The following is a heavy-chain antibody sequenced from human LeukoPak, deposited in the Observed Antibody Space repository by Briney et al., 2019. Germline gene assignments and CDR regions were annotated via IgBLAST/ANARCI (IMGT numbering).Heavy chain of an antibody. Sequence: KTSETLSLTCTVSGGSISSYYWSWIRQPPGKGLEWIGYIYYSGSTNYNPSLKSRVTISVDTSKNQFSLKLSSVTAADTAVYYCARGGTTYSYWGQGTLVTVSS. V-gene: IGHV4-59*01. J-gene: IGHJ4*02. CDR3: ARGGTTYSY. D-gene: IGHD4-11*01. CDR2: IYYSGST. CDR1: GGSISSYY.